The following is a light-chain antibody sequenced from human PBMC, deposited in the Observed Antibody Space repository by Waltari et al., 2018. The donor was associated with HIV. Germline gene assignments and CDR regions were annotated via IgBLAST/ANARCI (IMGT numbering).Light chain of an antibody. V-gene: IGKV4-1*01. CDR1: QTIFYSSKNKNY. CDR3: QQYYTTPPT. Sequence: IVMTQSPDSLALSLGERATINCMSSQTIFYSSKNKNYLAWYQQKPGQAPKLLVFWASTRDSGVPDRFNGSGSRTNFTLTISSLQSEDVCIYFCQQYYTTPPTFGQGTKVEIK. CDR2: WAS. J-gene: IGKJ1*01.